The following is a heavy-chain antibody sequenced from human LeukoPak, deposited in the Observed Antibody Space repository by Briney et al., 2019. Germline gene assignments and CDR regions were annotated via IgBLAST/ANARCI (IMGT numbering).Heavy chain of an antibody. J-gene: IGHJ4*02. CDR3: AKDLWGDGY. Sequence: GGSLRLSCAASGFTFNSYSMNWVRQAPGKGLEWISYISSGVTTQYYADSVKGRFTISRDDAKNSLYLQMNSLRAEDTAVYYCAKDLWGDGYWGQGTLVTVSS. V-gene: IGHV3-48*01. CDR1: GFTFNSYS. CDR2: ISSGVTTQ. D-gene: IGHD3-16*01.